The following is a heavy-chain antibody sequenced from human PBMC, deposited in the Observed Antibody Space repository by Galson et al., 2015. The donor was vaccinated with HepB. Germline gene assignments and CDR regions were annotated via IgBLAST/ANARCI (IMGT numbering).Heavy chain of an antibody. CDR1: GGTFSGYA. J-gene: IGHJ6*02. CDR3: ARQGDWKQLVLVAAAGTSLGMDV. D-gene: IGHD6-13*01. Sequence: SVKVSCKASGGTFSGYAISWVRQAPGQGLEWMGGIIPIFGTANYAQKFQGRVTITADESTSTAYMELSSLRSEDTAVYYCARQGDWKQLVLVAAAGTSLGMDVWGQGTTVTVSS. V-gene: IGHV1-69*13. CDR2: IIPIFGTA.